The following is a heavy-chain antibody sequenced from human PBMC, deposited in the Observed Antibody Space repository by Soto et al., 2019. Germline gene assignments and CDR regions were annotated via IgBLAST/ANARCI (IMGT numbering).Heavy chain of an antibody. CDR2: INSDGSST. V-gene: IGHV3-74*01. J-gene: IGHJ4*02. CDR1: GFTFRSYW. D-gene: IGHD5-12*01. CDR3: ARDHQYSGYDFVSRFDY. Sequence: GGSLRLSCAASGFTFRSYWMQWVRQAPGKGLVWVSWINSDGSSTSYADSVKGRFTISRDNAKNTLYLQMNSLRAEDTAVYYCARDHQYSGYDFVSRFDYWGQGTLVTVSS.